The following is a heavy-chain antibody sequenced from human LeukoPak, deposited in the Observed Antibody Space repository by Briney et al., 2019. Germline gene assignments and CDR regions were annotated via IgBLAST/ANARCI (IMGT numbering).Heavy chain of an antibody. V-gene: IGHV4-31*03. CDR2: IYYSGST. CDR3: ARGSLSYWYFDL. J-gene: IGHJ2*01. CDR1: GGSISSGGYY. D-gene: IGHD6-19*01. Sequence: SETLCLTCTVSGGSISSGGYYWSWIRQHPGKGLEWIGYIYYSGSTYYNPSLKSRVTISVDTSKNQFSLKLSSVTAADTAVYYCARGSLSYWYFDLWGRGTLVTVSS.